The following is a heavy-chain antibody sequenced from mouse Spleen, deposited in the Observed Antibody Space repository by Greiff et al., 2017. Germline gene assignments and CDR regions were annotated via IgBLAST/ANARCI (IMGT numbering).Heavy chain of an antibody. V-gene: IGHV1-22*01. J-gene: IGHJ2*01. D-gene: IGHD4-1*01. CDR2: INPNNGGT. CDR3: ASLGPRVYFDY. Sequence: VQLKQSGPELVKPGASVKMSCKASGYTFTDYNMHWVKQSHGKSLEWIGYINPNNGGTSYNQKFKGKATLTVNKSSSTAYMELRSLTSEDSAVYYCASLGPRVYFDYWGQGTTLTVSS. CDR1: GYTFTDYN.